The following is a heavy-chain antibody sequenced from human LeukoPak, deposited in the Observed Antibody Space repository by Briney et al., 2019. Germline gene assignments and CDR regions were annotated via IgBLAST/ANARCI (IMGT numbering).Heavy chain of an antibody. D-gene: IGHD1-26*01. CDR3: AKGLRYSGSTGYFDY. V-gene: IGHV3-23*01. CDR2: ISGSGGST. CDR1: GFTFSSYA. Sequence: GGSLRLXCAASGFTFSSYAMSWVRQAPGKGLEWVSAISGSGGSTYYADSVKGRFTISRDNSKNTLYLQMNSLRAEDTAVYYCAKGLRYSGSTGYFDYWGQGTLVTVSS. J-gene: IGHJ4*02.